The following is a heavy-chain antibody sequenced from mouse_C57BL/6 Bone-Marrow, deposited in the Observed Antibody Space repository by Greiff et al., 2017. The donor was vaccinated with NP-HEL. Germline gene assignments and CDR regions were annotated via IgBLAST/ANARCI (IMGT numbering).Heavy chain of an antibody. Sequence: EVKLMESGEGLVKPGGSLKLSCAASGFTFSSYAMSWVRQTPEKRLEWVAYISSGGDYIYYADTVKGRFTISRDNDRNTLYLQMSSLKSEDTAMYYCTRDLAYFDYWGQGTTLTVSS. D-gene: IGHD6-1*01. J-gene: IGHJ2*01. CDR3: TRDLAYFDY. CDR1: GFTFSSYA. CDR2: ISSGGDYI. V-gene: IGHV5-9-1*02.